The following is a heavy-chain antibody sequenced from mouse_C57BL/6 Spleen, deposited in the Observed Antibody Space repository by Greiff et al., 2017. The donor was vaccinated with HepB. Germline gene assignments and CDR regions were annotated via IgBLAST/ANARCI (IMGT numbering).Heavy chain of an antibody. V-gene: IGHV1-82*01. D-gene: IGHD1-1*01. J-gene: IGHJ2*01. Sequence: QVQLQQSGPELVKPGASVKISCKASGYAFSSSWMNWVKQRPGKGLEWIGRIYPGDGDTNYNGKFKGKATLTADKSSSTAYMQLSSLTSEDSAVYFCARFLYYGSSSYYFDYWGQGTTLTVSS. CDR1: GYAFSSSW. CDR3: ARFLYYGSSSYYFDY. CDR2: IYPGDGDT.